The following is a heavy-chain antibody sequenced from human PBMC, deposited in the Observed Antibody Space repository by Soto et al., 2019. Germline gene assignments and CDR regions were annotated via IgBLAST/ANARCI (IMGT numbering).Heavy chain of an antibody. CDR3: AREGGYCSGGSCYSFDY. J-gene: IGHJ4*02. D-gene: IGHD2-15*01. V-gene: IGHV4-31*03. CDR1: GGSISSGGYY. Sequence: QVQLQESGPGLVKPSQTLSLTGTVSGGSISSGGYYWSWIRQHPGKGLEWIGYIYYSGSTYYDPSLQRRVTISVDTSKNQFSLQLRSVTAADTAVYSCAREGGYCSGGSCYSFDYWGQGTLVTVSS. CDR2: IYYSGST.